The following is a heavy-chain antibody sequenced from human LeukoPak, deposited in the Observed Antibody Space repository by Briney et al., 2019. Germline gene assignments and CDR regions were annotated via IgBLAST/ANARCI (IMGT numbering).Heavy chain of an antibody. J-gene: IGHJ4*02. CDR3: AREGQWLGEMDF. Sequence: TASETLSLTCKVSRGSIQSHFWSWVRQPAGKGLEWIGRVFDSGNTDYNPSLNGRVTLSVDTSKNEFSLTLTSVTGADTAVYYCAREGQWLGEMDFWGPGILVTVSS. CDR1: RGSIQSHF. D-gene: IGHD6-19*01. V-gene: IGHV4-4*07. CDR2: VFDSGNT.